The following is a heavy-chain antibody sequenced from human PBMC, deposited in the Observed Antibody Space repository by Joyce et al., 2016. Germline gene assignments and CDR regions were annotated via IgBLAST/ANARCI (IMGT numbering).Heavy chain of an antibody. CDR3: ARRVFGRKVPIVALGTRFQTALDI. J-gene: IGHJ3*02. V-gene: IGHV4-34*02. CDR2: VSHSGNT. CDR1: GGSFTDYS. Sequence: QVQLQQWGAGPLKPSETLSLTCAVYGGSFTDYSWTWIRQSPGKGLEWIGEVSHSGNTNSNPSLTSQVIISVDKSKSQFSLKLTSVTAADTAVYYCARRVFGRKVPIVALGTRFQTALDIWGQGTRVTVSS. D-gene: IGHD6-13*01.